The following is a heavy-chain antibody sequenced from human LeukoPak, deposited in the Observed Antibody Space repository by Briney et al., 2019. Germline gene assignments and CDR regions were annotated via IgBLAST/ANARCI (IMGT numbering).Heavy chain of an antibody. CDR1: GFTFSSHD. Sequence: GGSLRLSCAASGFTFSSHDMHWVRQARGKGLEWVAVISSDGNNNVYADSVKGRFTISRDNSKNTLYLQINSLRAEDTAVYYCAKDGSYSSSWYEGSWFDPWGQGTLVTVSS. CDR2: ISSDGNNN. V-gene: IGHV3-30-3*01. D-gene: IGHD6-13*01. J-gene: IGHJ5*02. CDR3: AKDGSYSSSWYEGSWFDP.